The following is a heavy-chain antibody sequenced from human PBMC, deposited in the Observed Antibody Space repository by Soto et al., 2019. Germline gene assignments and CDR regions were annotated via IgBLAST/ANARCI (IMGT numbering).Heavy chain of an antibody. CDR2: IYYSGST. CDR3: ASHDYAHYGMDV. D-gene: IGHD3-16*01. J-gene: IGHJ6*02. Sequence: QVQLQESGPGLVKPSQTLSLTCTVSGGSISSGDYYWSWIRQPPGKGLEWIGYIYYSGSTYYNPSPKSRVSISVDTSKNQFALKLSSVTAADTAVYYCASHDYAHYGMDVWGQGTTVTVSS. V-gene: IGHV4-30-4*01. CDR1: GGSISSGDYY.